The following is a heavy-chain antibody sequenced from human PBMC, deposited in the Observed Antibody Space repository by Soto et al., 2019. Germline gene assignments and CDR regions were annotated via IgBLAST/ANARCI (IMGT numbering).Heavy chain of an antibody. Sequence: QVQLQESGPGLLKPSETLSLTCSVSGGPIRSYYLSWVRQAPGKGLEWIAYIAYTGITGYNPSLRSRVTISGDTSQNLFSLKMTSVTAADTAVYYYAREGFSGYEALDYWGQGILVTVSS. CDR1: GGPIRSYY. D-gene: IGHD5-12*01. V-gene: IGHV4-59*01. CDR2: IAYTGIT. J-gene: IGHJ4*02. CDR3: AREGFSGYEALDY.